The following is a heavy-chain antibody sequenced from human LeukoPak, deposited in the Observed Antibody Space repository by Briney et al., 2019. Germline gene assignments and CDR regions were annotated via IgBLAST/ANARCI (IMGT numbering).Heavy chain of an antibody. J-gene: IGHJ3*01. CDR1: GFTFSDYA. D-gene: IGHD2-2*01. CDR2: LSYGGTNK. V-gene: IGHV3-30-3*01. CDR3: ARCTASCYANAFDV. Sequence: GGSLRLSCAASGFTFSDYAMHWVRQAPGKGLEWVAVLSYGGTNKYYADSVKGRFTISRDNSKNTMFLQMNSLRAEDTAVYHCARCTASCYANAFDVWGQGTLLTVSS.